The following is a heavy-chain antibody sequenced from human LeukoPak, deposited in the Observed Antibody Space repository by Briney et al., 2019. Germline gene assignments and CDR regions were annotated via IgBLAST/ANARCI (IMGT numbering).Heavy chain of an antibody. D-gene: IGHD1-1*01. J-gene: IGHJ4*02. CDR2: ISYDGSNK. CDR1: GFTFSSYA. Sequence: PGRSLRLSCAASGFTFSSYAMHWVRQAPGKGLEWVAVISYDGSNKYYADSVKGRFTISRDNAKNSLYLQMNSLIAEDTAVYYCAKDRGTLRAAYYFDGWGQGALVTVAS. CDR3: AKDRGTLRAAYYFDG. V-gene: IGHV3-30-3*01.